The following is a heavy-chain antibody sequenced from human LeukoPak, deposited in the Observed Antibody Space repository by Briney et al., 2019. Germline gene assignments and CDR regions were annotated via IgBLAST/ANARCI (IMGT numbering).Heavy chain of an antibody. CDR2: MNPNSGNT. J-gene: IGHJ6*03. CDR3: ARGLSAVDSYYYYMDV. V-gene: IGHV1-8*01. D-gene: IGHD4-23*01. Sequence: PSDSVKVSCKASGYTFTSYDINWVRQATGQGLEWMGWMNPNSGNTGYAQKFQGRVTMTRNTSISTAYMELSSLRSEDTAVYYCARGLSAVDSYYYYMDVWGKGTTVTVSS. CDR1: GYTFTSYD.